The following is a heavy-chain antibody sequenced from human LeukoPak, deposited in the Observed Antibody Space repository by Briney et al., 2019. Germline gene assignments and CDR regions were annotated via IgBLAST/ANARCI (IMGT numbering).Heavy chain of an antibody. D-gene: IGHD5-12*01. V-gene: IGHV3-30*18. CDR3: AKDQEQKIVATIGALGY. Sequence: PGRSLRLSCAASGFTFSSYGMHWVRQAPGKGLEWVAVISYDGSNKYYADSVKGRFTISRDNSKNTLYLQMNSLRAEDTAVYYCAKDQEQKIVATIGALGYWGQGTLVTVSS. J-gene: IGHJ4*02. CDR1: GFTFSSYG. CDR2: ISYDGSNK.